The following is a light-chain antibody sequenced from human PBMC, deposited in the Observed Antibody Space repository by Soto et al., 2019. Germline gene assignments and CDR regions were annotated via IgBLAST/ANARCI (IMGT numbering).Light chain of an antibody. V-gene: IGKV3-11*01. J-gene: IGKJ4*01. CDR1: QSVGRN. Sequence: EIVWTQSPATLSLSPGERATLSCRASQSVGRNLAWYQQKAGQSPRLLIYDASSRATGIPARFSGSGSGTDFTLTLSTLEPEDFAVYYCQHRSNWPLTFGGGTKVEIK. CDR2: DAS. CDR3: QHRSNWPLT.